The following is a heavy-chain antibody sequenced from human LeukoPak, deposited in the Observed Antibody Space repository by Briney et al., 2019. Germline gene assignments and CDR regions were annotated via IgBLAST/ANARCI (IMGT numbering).Heavy chain of an antibody. V-gene: IGHV3-13*04. Sequence: GGSLRLSCAASGFTSSAYDMHWVRQITGGGLEWFSTSGTVGDTFYSDSVKGRFTISRENAKNSVHLQMNSLRVEDSAIYFCVRAAMPYIINGRRFDYWGQGTLVTVSS. J-gene: IGHJ4*02. CDR1: GFTSSAYD. CDR3: VRAAMPYIINGRRFDY. CDR2: SGTVGDT. D-gene: IGHD2-2*01.